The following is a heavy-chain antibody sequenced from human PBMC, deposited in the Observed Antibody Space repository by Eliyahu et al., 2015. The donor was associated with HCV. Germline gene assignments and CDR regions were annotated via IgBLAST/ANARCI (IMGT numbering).Heavy chain of an antibody. J-gene: IGHJ4*02. D-gene: IGHD6-6*01. Sequence: VLLLESGGGLVQPGGSLRVSCAASGFTFSTYAMGWVRQAPGKGLEWVSAITGSGGRTYYADSVKGRFTVSRDNSKNTLYLEMNSLRAEDTAVYYCAKGGGSARLFVVGYYLDFWGQGTPVTVSS. V-gene: IGHV3-23*01. CDR1: GFTFSTYA. CDR3: AKGGGSARLFVVGYYLDF. CDR2: ITGSGGRT.